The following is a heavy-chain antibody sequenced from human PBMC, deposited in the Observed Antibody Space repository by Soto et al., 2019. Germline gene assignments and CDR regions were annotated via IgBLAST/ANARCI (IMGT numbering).Heavy chain of an antibody. CDR2: ISGSGGST. J-gene: IGHJ4*02. D-gene: IGHD3-10*01. V-gene: IGHV3-23*01. Sequence: GGSLRLSCAASGFTFSSYAMSWVRQAPGKGLEWVSAISGSGGSTYYADSVKGRFTISRDNSKNTLYLQMNSLRAEDTAVYYCAKLTVGGFGELLQHDYWGQGTLVTVSS. CDR1: GFTFSSYA. CDR3: AKLTVGGFGELLQHDY.